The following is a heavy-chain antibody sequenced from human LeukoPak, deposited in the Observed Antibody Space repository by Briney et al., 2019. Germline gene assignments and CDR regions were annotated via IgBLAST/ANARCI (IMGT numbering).Heavy chain of an antibody. CDR1: GFTFSNAW. CDR2: IKSKTDGGTT. J-gene: IGHJ4*02. CDR3: TSYVGGYDSIGLG. D-gene: IGHD3-22*01. V-gene: IGHV3-15*01. Sequence: GGSLRLSCAASGFTFSNAWISWVPQAPGEGVEWGGRIKSKTDGGTTDYAAPVKGRFTISRDDSKNTLYLQMNSLKTEDTAVYYCTSYVGGYDSIGLGWVQGTLVTVSS.